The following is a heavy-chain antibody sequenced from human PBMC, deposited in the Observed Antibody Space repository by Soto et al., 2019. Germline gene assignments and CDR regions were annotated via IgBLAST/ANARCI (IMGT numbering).Heavy chain of an antibody. Sequence: QVQLVESGGGVVQPGRSLRLSCAASGFTFSSYGMHWVRQAPGKGLEWVAVISYDGSNKYYADSVKGRFTISRDNSKNTLYLQMNSLRAEDTAVYYCAKEKGYGPGDYWGQGTLVTVSS. V-gene: IGHV3-30*18. CDR2: ISYDGSNK. J-gene: IGHJ4*02. D-gene: IGHD3-10*01. CDR1: GFTFSSYG. CDR3: AKEKGYGPGDY.